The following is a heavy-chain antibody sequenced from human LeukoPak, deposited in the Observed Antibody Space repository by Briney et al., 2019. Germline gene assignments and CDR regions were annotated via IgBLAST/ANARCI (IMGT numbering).Heavy chain of an antibody. V-gene: IGHV3-21*01. CDR1: GFTFSSYS. CDR2: ISSSSSYI. Sequence: GGSLRLSCAASGFTFSSYSMNWVRQAPGKGLEWVSSISSSSSYIYYADSVKGRFTISRDNAKNSLYLQMNSLRAEDTAVYYCASPNIVVVTAMDYYGMDVWGQGTTVTVSS. D-gene: IGHD2-21*02. CDR3: ASPNIVVVTAMDYYGMDV. J-gene: IGHJ6*02.